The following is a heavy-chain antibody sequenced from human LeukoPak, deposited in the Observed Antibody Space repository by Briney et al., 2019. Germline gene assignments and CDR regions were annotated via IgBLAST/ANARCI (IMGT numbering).Heavy chain of an antibody. CDR2: IRNKAHSYTT. CDR3: VRVRHGDYFDR. Sequence: GGSLRLSCGASGFAFSDSYMAWVRQAPGKGLQWVGRIRNKAHSYTTDYASSVKGRFTISRDDSKNSLFLQMNTLKTEDTAVYYCVRVRHGDYFDRWGLGTLITVSS. CDR1: GFAFSDSY. D-gene: IGHD4-17*01. J-gene: IGHJ4*02. V-gene: IGHV3-72*01.